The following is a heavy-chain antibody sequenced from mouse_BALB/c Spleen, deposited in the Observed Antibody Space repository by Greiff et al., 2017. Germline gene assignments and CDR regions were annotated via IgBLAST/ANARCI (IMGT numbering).Heavy chain of an antibody. D-gene: IGHD2-4*01. CDR2: ISDGGSYT. CDR1: GFTFSDYY. V-gene: IGHV5-4*02. CDR3: ARVDYDYDDAMDY. J-gene: IGHJ4*01. Sequence: EVMLVESGGGLVKPGGSLKLSCAASGFTFSDYYMYWVRQTPEKRLEWVATISDGGSYTYYPDSVKGRFTIFRDNAKNNLYLQMSSLKSEDTAMYYCARVDYDYDDAMDYWGQGTSVTVSS.